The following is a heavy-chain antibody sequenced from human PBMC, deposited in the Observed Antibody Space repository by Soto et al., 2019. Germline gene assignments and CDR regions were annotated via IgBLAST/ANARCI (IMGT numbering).Heavy chain of an antibody. CDR1: GFTFSSYG. J-gene: IGHJ6*02. V-gene: IGHV3-33*01. Sequence: GGSLRLSCAASGFTFSSYGMHWVRQAPGKGLEWVAVIWYDGSNKYYADSVKGRFTISRDNSKNTLYLQMNSLRAEDTAVYYCARDPPPSSGYYLEDLTPSLYGMDVWGQGTTVTVSS. D-gene: IGHD3-22*01. CDR2: IWYDGSNK. CDR3: ARDPPPSSGYYLEDLTPSLYGMDV.